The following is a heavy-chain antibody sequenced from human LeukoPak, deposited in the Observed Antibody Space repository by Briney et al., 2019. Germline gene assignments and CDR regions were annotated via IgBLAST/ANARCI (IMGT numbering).Heavy chain of an antibody. Sequence: GGSLRLSCAASGFSFSTYGMHWVRQAPGKGLEWVTYIRFDGSNIYYAESVKGRFTISRDNSKNTLYLQMNSLRAEDTAVYYCAKTAGYCSSTSCSDRYMDVWGKGTTVTVSS. V-gene: IGHV3-30*02. D-gene: IGHD2-2*01. CDR2: IRFDGSNI. J-gene: IGHJ6*03. CDR1: GFSFSTYG. CDR3: AKTAGYCSSTSCSDRYMDV.